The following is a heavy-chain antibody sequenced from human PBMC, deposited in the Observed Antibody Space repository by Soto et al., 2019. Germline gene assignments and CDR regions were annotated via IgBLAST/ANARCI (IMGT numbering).Heavy chain of an antibody. J-gene: IGHJ4*02. V-gene: IGHV2-5*02. D-gene: IGHD5-18*01. CDR2: IYWDDDK. CDR3: AHRRSGGDIYGYFDY. CDR1: GLSIITSGVG. Sequence: SGPTLVNPTQTLTLTCTFSGLSIITSGVGVGWIRQPPGKPLEWLALIYWDDDKRYSPPLRSRLTITKDTSRNQVVLTMSNMDPMDTATYYCAHRRSGGDIYGYFDYWGQGILVTVSS.